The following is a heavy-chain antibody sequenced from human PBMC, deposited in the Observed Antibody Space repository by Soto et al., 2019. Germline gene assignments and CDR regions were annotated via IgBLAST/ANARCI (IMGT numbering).Heavy chain of an antibody. Sequence: QVQLQQWGAGLLKPSETLSLTCAVYGGSFSGYYWSWIRQPPGKGLEWIGEINHSGSTNYNPSLKSRVTISVDTSKNQFSLKLRSVTAADTAVYYCARGGLGPGGMDVWGQGTTVTVSS. CDR3: ARGGLGPGGMDV. D-gene: IGHD3-16*01. J-gene: IGHJ6*02. V-gene: IGHV4-34*01. CDR1: GGSFSGYY. CDR2: INHSGST.